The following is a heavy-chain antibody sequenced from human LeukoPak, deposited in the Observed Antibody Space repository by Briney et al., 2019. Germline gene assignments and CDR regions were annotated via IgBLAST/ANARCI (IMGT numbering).Heavy chain of an antibody. CDR3: ATGDWYFNL. CDR2: ISTSGST. V-gene: IGHV4-59*10. J-gene: IGHJ2*01. CDR1: GGSLSGYY. Sequence: SESLSLTCDVYGGSLSGYYWSWIRQPAGKGLEWIGRISTSGSTDYNPSLKSRVTMSVDTSKNQFSLKLTSVTAADTAVYYCATGDWYFNLWGRGTLVTVSS.